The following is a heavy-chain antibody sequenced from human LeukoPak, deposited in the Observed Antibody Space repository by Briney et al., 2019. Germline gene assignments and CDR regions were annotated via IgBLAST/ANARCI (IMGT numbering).Heavy chain of an antibody. J-gene: IGHJ4*02. CDR1: GGSISSSFYH. D-gene: IGHD3-10*01. CDR2: IYYSGNT. CDR3: ATEATSGSIHRFDC. V-gene: IGHV4-39*01. Sequence: PSETLSLTCTVSGGSISSSFYHWGWIRQPPGKGLEWIGSIYYSGNTYYNPSLKSRVTISVDTSKNQFSLRLTSVTAADTAVYYCATEATSGSIHRFDCWGQGTLITVSS.